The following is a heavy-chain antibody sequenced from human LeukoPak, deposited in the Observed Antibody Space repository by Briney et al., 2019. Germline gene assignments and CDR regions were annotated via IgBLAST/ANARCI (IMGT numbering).Heavy chain of an antibody. CDR1: GYSFTSYW. CDR3: ARHLYCSGGSCPNFDY. CDR2: IYPGDSDT. V-gene: IGHV5-51*01. D-gene: IGHD2-15*01. Sequence: GESLQISCKGSGYSFTSYWIGWVRQMPGKGLEWMEIIYPGDSDTRYSPSFQGQVTISADKSISTAYLQWSSLKASDTAMYYCARHLYCSGGSCPNFDYWGQGTLVTVSS. J-gene: IGHJ4*02.